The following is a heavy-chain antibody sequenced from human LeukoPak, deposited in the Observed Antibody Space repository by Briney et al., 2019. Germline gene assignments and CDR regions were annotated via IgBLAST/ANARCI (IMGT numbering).Heavy chain of an antibody. CDR3: ARAIDYDGVPYYFDY. V-gene: IGHV3-53*01. CDR1: GFTVSSNY. Sequence: AGSLRLSCAASGFTVSSNYMSWVRQAPGKGLEWVSVIYSGGRTYYADSVKGRFTISRDNCKNTLYRQMNSLRAEDTAVYYCARAIDYDGVPYYFDYWGQGTLVTVSS. D-gene: IGHD4-17*01. J-gene: IGHJ4*02. CDR2: IYSGGRT.